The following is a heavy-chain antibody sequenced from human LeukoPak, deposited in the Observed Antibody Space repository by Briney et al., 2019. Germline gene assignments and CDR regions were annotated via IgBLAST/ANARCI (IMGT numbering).Heavy chain of an antibody. V-gene: IGHV3-48*01. Sequence: GGSLRLSCAGSGFTIGSYWMSWVRQAPGKGLEWVAFISGSGSGSSMHYADSAKGRFTISRDDVRNSLFLQMNSLRVEDTGVYYCVRDAGSTSIRGDYWGQGALVTVSS. J-gene: IGHJ4*02. CDR3: VRDAGSTSIRGDY. CDR1: GFTIGSYW. CDR2: ISGSGSGSSM. D-gene: IGHD2/OR15-2a*01.